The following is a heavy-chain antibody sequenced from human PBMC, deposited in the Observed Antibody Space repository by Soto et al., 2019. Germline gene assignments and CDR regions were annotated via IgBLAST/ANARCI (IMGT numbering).Heavy chain of an antibody. J-gene: IGHJ4*02. CDR2: IIPIFGTA. CDR3: ARPYSNSWSTYFDY. D-gene: IGHD6-13*01. V-gene: IGHV1-69*13. Sequence: EASVKVSCKASGGTFSSYAISWVRQAPGQGLEWMGGIIPIFGTANYAQKFQGRVTITADESTSTAYMELSSLRSEDTAVYYCARPYSNSWSTYFDYWGQGTLVTVSS. CDR1: GGTFSSYA.